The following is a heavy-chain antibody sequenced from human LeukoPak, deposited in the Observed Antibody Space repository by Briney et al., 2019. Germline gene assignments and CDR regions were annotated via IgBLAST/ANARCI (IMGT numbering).Heavy chain of an antibody. J-gene: IGHJ5*02. CDR1: GGSFSGYY. D-gene: IGHD2-15*01. CDR2: INHSGST. CDR3: ARKRYCSGGSCYRWFDP. V-gene: IGHV4-34*01. Sequence: SETLSLTCAVYGGSFSGYYWSWIRQPPGKGLEWIGEINHSGSTNYNPSLKSRVTISVENYTNQSSLKLSSVPAADKAVYYCARKRYCSGGSCYRWFDPWGQGTLVTVSS.